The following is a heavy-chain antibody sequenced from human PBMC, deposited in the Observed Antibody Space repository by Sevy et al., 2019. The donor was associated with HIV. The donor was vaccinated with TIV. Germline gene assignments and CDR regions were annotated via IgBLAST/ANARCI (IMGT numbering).Heavy chain of an antibody. J-gene: IGHJ3*02. CDR2: ISAYKGNT. CDR1: GYTFTSYG. CDR3: ARNPDYGDYEGPGGDAFDI. D-gene: IGHD4-17*01. Sequence: ASVKVSCKASGYTFTSYGISWVRQAPGQGLEWMGWISAYKGNTNNAQKLQGRVTMTTDTSTSTDYMELRSLRSDDTVVYYCARNPDYGDYEGPGGDAFDIWGQGTMVTVSS. V-gene: IGHV1-18*01.